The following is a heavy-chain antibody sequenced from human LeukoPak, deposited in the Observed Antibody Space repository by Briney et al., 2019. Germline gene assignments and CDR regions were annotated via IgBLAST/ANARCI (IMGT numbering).Heavy chain of an antibody. J-gene: IGHJ3*02. CDR1: GDSISNYY. CDR2: ISTSGST. Sequence: PSETLSLTCSVSGDSISNYYWSWIRQPAGKGREWIGRISTSGSTNYNPSLKSRVTMSVNTSKNQFSLKLNSLTAADTAVYHCAREGRAAVGTGAFDIRGQGTMVTVSS. D-gene: IGHD6-13*01. CDR3: AREGRAAVGTGAFDI. V-gene: IGHV4-4*07.